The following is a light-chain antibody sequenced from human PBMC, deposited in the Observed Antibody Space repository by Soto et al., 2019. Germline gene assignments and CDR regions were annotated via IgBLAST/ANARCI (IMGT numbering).Light chain of an antibody. Sequence: EIVLTQSPGTLSLSPGERATLSCRASQSVSSNLAWYQQRPGQAPRLVIYGASTRATGIPARFSGSGSGTDFTFTISSLQPEDIATYYCQQYSHLITFGQGTRLEIK. V-gene: IGKV3-15*01. J-gene: IGKJ5*01. CDR3: QQYSHLIT. CDR2: GAS. CDR1: QSVSSN.